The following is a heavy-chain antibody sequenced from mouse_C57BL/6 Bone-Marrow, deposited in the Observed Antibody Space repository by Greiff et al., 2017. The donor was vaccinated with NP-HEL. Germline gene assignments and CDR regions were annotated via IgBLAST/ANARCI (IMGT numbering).Heavy chain of an antibody. Sequence: QVQLKQPGAELVKPGASVKVSCKASGYTFTSYWMHWVKQRPGQGLEWIGRIHPSDSDTNYNQKFKGKATLTVDKSSSTAYMQLSSLTSEDSAVYYCAIPPITTVVAWYFDVWGTGTTVTVSS. CDR3: AIPPITTVVAWYFDV. D-gene: IGHD1-1*01. V-gene: IGHV1-74*01. CDR1: GYTFTSYW. J-gene: IGHJ1*03. CDR2: IHPSDSDT.